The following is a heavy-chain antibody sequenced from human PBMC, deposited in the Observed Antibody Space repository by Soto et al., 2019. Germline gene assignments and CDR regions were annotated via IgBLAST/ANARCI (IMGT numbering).Heavy chain of an antibody. J-gene: IGHJ4*02. Sequence: SVKVSCKASGGTFSSYAISWVRQAPGQGLEWMGGIIPIFGTANYAQKFQGRVTITADESTSTAYMELSSLRSEDTAVYYCARDRGNYYDSSGYYYLLDYWGQGTLVTV. V-gene: IGHV1-69*13. CDR3: ARDRGNYYDSSGYYYLLDY. CDR1: GGTFSSYA. CDR2: IIPIFGTA. D-gene: IGHD3-22*01.